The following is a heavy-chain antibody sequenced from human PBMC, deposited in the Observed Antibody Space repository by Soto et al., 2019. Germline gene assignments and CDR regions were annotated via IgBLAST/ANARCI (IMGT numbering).Heavy chain of an antibody. CDR2: INPASGST. CDR3: ARAFAAGAH. J-gene: IGHJ4*02. D-gene: IGHD6-25*01. CDR1: GYTFTHYY. V-gene: IGHV1-46*01. Sequence: QVQLVQSGAEVRKPGASVKVSCRTSGYTFTHYYVHWVRQAPGQGLEWLGIINPASGSTNYAHEFQVRVTLTMDTSTTTVYMELSGLRAEDTAIFYCARAFAAGAHWGQGTLVTVSS.